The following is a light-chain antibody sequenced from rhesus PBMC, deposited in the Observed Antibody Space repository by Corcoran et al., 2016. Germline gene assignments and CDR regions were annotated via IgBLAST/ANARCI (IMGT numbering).Light chain of an antibody. CDR3: LQDYTTPLT. V-gene: IGKV1-94*01. J-gene: IGKJ4*01. CDR2: AAS. Sequence: DIQMTQSPSSLSASVGDRVTVTCRASQGINKELRWYQQTPGKAPTLLIYAASTLQTGVSSRFSCSGSGTDFTLTISSLQPEDVATYYGLQDYTTPLTVGGGTKVEIK. CDR1: QGINKE.